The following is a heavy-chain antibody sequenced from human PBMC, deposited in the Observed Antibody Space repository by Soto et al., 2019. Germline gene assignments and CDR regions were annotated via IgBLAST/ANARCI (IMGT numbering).Heavy chain of an antibody. D-gene: IGHD2-15*01. CDR2: IYFGGTT. V-gene: IGHV4-59*08. Sequence: QVQLQESGPGLVKPAETLSLTCTGPGGSISPYYWSWIRQPPGKGLEWIGYIYFGGTTKYNPSLKSRVSMSVATSKNHLSLKLTSVTAADTAVYYSASLGSFFQALDSWGQGTLVTVSS. J-gene: IGHJ4*02. CDR3: ASLGSFFQALDS. CDR1: GGSISPYY.